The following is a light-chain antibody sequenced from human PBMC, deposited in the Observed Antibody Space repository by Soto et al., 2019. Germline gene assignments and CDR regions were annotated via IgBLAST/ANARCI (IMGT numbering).Light chain of an antibody. V-gene: IGLV2-14*01. J-gene: IGLJ1*01. CDR1: SSDVGGYTY. CDR3: SSYTSSSTL. CDR2: AVT. Sequence: QPVLTQPASVSGSPGQSLTISCTGTSSDVGGYTYVSWYQQHPGKAPKLMIYAVTDRPSGVSSRFSGSKSGNTASLTISGLQAEDEADYYCSSYTSSSTLFGTGTKVTVL.